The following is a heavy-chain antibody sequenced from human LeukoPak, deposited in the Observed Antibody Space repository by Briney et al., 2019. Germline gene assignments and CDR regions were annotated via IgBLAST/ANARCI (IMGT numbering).Heavy chain of an antibody. V-gene: IGHV3-33*01. CDR3: ARDACLLWFGELGWHFSWFDP. Sequence: GGSLTLSCAAYGFTFSSYGMQWVRHAPGKGLEWVAVIWYDGSNKYYADSVEGRFTISRDNSKGTLYLPMNSLRAEDSAVYYCARDACLLWFGELGWHFSWFDPWGQGTLVTVSS. CDR2: IWYDGSNK. CDR1: GFTFSSYG. J-gene: IGHJ5*02. D-gene: IGHD3-10*01.